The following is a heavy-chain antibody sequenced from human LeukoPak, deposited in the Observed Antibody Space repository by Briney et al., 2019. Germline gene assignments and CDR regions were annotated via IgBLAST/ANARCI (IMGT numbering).Heavy chain of an antibody. V-gene: IGHV3-23*01. CDR2: ISDSGGST. D-gene: IGHD3-22*01. J-gene: IGHJ4*02. Sequence: GGSLRLSCAAPGFTFSSYAMSWVRQAPGKGLEWVSAISDSGGSTYYADSVKGRFSTSRDNSKNTVYLQMNSLRAEDTAVYYCAKGPFSSRGYKGYDSWGQGTLVTVSS. CDR1: GFTFSSYA. CDR3: AKGPFSSRGYKGYDS.